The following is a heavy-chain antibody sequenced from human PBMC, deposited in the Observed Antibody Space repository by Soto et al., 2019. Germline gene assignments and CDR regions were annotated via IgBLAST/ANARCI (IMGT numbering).Heavy chain of an antibody. V-gene: IGHV3-23*01. CDR3: AKDHMWLDLIYYLDV. J-gene: IGHJ6*03. Sequence: GGSLRLPWAAAWDTFGGYAISWVRQASGKGLEWASGISGSGGSTYNADSVKGRFTISRDNSNNTLYLQMHGLRAEDTAVYYCAKDHMWLDLIYYLDVWVEGTTVTAP. CDR1: WDTFGGYA. CDR2: ISGSGGST. D-gene: IGHD5-12*01.